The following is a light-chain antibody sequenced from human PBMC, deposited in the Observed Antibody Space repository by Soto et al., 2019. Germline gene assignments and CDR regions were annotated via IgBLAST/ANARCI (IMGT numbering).Light chain of an antibody. J-gene: IGKJ2*01. Sequence: EIVLTQSPGTLSLSSGERATLSCRASQSVGSNYLAWYQQKPGQAPRLLIYGASSRATGIPDRFSGSGSGTDFTLTISRLEPEDFAVYYCQQYGSSPYTFGQGTKVEIK. CDR1: QSVGSNY. CDR2: GAS. CDR3: QQYGSSPYT. V-gene: IGKV3-20*01.